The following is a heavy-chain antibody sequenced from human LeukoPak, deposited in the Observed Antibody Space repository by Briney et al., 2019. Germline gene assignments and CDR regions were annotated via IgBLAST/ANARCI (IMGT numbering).Heavy chain of an antibody. CDR1: GFTFSGYW. Sequence: PGGSLRLSCAASGFTFSGYWMHWVRQGPEKGLELVSDIDNDGHGILYADSVKGRFTTSRDNAKNTLYLQMNSLRFEDTAVYYCATRGGWVPSFGVVTHIDVWGKGTTVTVSS. CDR3: ATRGGWVPSFGVVTHIDV. V-gene: IGHV3-74*03. D-gene: IGHD3-3*01. CDR2: IDNDGHGI. J-gene: IGHJ6*03.